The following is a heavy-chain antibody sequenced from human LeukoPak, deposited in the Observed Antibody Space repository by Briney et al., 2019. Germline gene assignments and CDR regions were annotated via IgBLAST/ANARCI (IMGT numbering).Heavy chain of an antibody. CDR2: FDPEDGET. CDR1: GYTLTELS. D-gene: IGHD2-2*02. V-gene: IGHV1-24*01. J-gene: IGHJ4*02. CDR3: ARDYCSSTSCYKAGGY. Sequence: GASVKVSCKVSGYTLTELSMHWVRQAPGKGLEWMGGFDPEDGETIYAQKFQGRVTMTEDTSTDTAYMELSSLRSEDTAVYYCARDYCSSTSCYKAGGYWGQGTLVTVSS.